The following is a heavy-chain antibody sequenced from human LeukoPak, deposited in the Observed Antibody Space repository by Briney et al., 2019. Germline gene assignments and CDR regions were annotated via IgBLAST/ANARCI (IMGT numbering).Heavy chain of an antibody. CDR2: IYYSGST. Sequence: SETLSLTCTVSGGSISSYYWSWIRQPPGKGLERIGYIYYSGSTNYNPSLKSRVTISVDTSKNQFSLKLSSVTAADTAVYYCARLHHGKLLWFGELLSWFDPWGQGTLVTVSS. CDR3: ARLHHGKLLWFGELLSWFDP. D-gene: IGHD3-10*01. J-gene: IGHJ5*02. CDR1: GGSISSYY. V-gene: IGHV4-59*01.